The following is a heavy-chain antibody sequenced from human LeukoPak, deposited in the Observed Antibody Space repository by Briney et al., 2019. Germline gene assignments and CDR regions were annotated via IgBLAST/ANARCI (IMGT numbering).Heavy chain of an antibody. D-gene: IGHD2-2*01. CDR3: ARDEGYCSSITCYLDAFDI. V-gene: IGHV1-2*02. Sequence: ASVKVSCKTSGYTFTGYFIHWVRQAPGQGLEWMGWINPDSGGTNFAQKFQGRVTVSRDTSISTAYMELSRLISDDTAVYYCARDEGYCSSITCYLDAFDIWGQGTMVTVSS. CDR2: INPDSGGT. J-gene: IGHJ3*02. CDR1: GYTFTGYF.